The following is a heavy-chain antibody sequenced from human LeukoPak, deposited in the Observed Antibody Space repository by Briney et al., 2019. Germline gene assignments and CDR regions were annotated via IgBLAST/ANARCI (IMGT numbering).Heavy chain of an antibody. CDR3: AKKKGNSPLDY. V-gene: IGHV3-30*18. CDR2: ISYDGSNK. J-gene: IGHJ4*02. D-gene: IGHD4-23*01. CDR1: GFTFSSYG. Sequence: GRSLRLSCAASGFTFSSYGMHWVRQAPSKGLEWVAVISYDGSNKYYADSVKGRFTISRDNSKNTLYLQMNSLRAEDTAVYYCAKKKGNSPLDYWGQGTLVTVSS.